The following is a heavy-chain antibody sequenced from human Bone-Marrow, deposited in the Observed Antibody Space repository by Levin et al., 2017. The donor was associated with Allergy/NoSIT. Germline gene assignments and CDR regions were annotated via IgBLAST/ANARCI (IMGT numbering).Heavy chain of an antibody. J-gene: IGHJ3*02. CDR3: ATPPGGVWNPRAFDI. Sequence: GESLKISCKVSGYTLTELSMHWVRQAPGKGLEWMGGFDPEDGETIYAQKFQGRVTMTEDTSTDTAYMELSSLRSEDTAVYYCATPPGGVWNPRAFDIWGQGTMVTVSS. CDR1: GYTLTELS. D-gene: IGHD1-1*01. V-gene: IGHV1-24*01. CDR2: FDPEDGET.